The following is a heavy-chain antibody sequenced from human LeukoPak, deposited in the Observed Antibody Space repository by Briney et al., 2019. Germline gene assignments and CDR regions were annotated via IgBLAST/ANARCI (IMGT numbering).Heavy chain of an antibody. CDR3: ARAGGYCSSTSCYDAFDI. D-gene: IGHD2-2*01. V-gene: IGHV4-4*07. CDR1: GGSISSYY. CDR2: IYTSGST. J-gene: IGHJ3*02. Sequence: PSETLSLTCTVSGGSISSYYWSWIRQPAGKGLEWIGRIYTSGSTNYNPSLKSRVTMSVDTSKNQFSLKLSSVTAADTAMYYCARAGGYCSSTSCYDAFDIWGQGTMVTVSS.